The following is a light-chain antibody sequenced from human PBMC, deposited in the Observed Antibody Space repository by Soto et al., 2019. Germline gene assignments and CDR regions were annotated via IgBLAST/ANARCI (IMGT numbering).Light chain of an antibody. Sequence: IRLTQSPSSLSASVGDRVTITCRASQSISTWLAWYQQKPGKAPKLLIYDASSLESGVPSRFSGSGSGTEFTLTISSLQPEDFASYYCQQSYSTPRTFGQGTKVDIK. J-gene: IGKJ1*01. V-gene: IGKV1-5*01. CDR1: QSISTW. CDR3: QQSYSTPRT. CDR2: DAS.